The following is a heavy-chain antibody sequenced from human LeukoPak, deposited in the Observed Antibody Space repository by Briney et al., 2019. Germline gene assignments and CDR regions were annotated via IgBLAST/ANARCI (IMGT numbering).Heavy chain of an antibody. Sequence: SETLSLTCTVSGGSISSSSYYWGWIRQPPGKGLEWIGSIYYSGSTNYNPSLKSRVIISVDTSKNQFSLKLSSVTAADTAVYYCARGIAVAGLNWFDPWGQGTLVTVSS. CDR1: GGSISSSSYY. CDR2: IYYSGST. J-gene: IGHJ5*02. CDR3: ARGIAVAGLNWFDP. V-gene: IGHV4-39*07. D-gene: IGHD6-19*01.